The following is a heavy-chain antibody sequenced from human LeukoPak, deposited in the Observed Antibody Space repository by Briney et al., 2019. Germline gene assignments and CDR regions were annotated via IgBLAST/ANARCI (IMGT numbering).Heavy chain of an antibody. CDR2: ISGSGGST. D-gene: IGHD2-15*01. CDR1: GFTFNNYA. J-gene: IGHJ4*02. V-gene: IGHV3-23*01. Sequence: GGSLRLSCAASGFTFNNYAMAWVRQAPGKGLEWVSGISGSGGSTFYSVKGRFTISRDNSKNALFLQMNRLRAEDTAIYYCAKAGEYCPDGSCYSENYYFDYWGQGTLVTVSS. CDR3: AKAGEYCPDGSCYSENYYFDY.